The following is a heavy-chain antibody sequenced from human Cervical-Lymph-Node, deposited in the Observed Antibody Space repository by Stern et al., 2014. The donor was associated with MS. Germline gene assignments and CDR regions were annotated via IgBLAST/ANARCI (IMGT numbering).Heavy chain of an antibody. V-gene: IGHV3-23*04. CDR2: ISGSGSST. J-gene: IGHJ5*02. Sequence: EVHLVESGGGLVQPGGSLRLSCAASGFTFSSSVLSWVRQTPGKGLEWVSSISGSGSSTYYADSVRGRFTISRDNSKNTLHLQMNSLRAEDTAVYYCATSGPWGQGTLVTVSS. CDR3: ATSGP. CDR1: GFTFSSSV. D-gene: IGHD3-10*01.